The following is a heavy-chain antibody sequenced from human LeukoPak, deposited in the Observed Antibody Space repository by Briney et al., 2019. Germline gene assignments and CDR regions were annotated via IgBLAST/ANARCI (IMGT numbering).Heavy chain of an antibody. Sequence: GGSLRLSCAASGFTFSTYSMNWVRQAPGKGLDWVSYISGSTSATYYADSVKGRFTISRDNAKNSLYLQMNSLRVEDTGVYYCARDIWGQGTLVTVSS. CDR2: ISGSTSAT. CDR3: ARDI. J-gene: IGHJ4*02. CDR1: GFTFSTYS. V-gene: IGHV3-48*04.